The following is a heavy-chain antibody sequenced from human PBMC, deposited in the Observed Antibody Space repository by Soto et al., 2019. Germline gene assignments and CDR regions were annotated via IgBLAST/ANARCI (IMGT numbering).Heavy chain of an antibody. J-gene: IGHJ6*02. Sequence: GGSLRLSCAASGFTFSSYGMHWVRQAPGKGLEWVAVISYDGSNKYYADSVKGRFTISRENAKNSLYLQMNSLRAEDTAVYYCARNPPTRGWPGPYYYYGMDVWGQGTTVTVSS. D-gene: IGHD6-19*01. CDR2: ISYDGSNK. CDR3: ARNPPTRGWPGPYYYYGMDV. CDR1: GFTFSSYG. V-gene: IGHV3-30*03.